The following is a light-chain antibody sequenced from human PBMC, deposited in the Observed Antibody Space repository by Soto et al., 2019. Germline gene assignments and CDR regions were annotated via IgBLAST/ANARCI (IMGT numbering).Light chain of an antibody. Sequence: EIVMTQSPATLSVSPGDRATLSCRASESVTSSLAWYQQKPGQPPRLLIYAASTRATDVPARFSGGGSDTEFTLTISSLQSEDFAVYFCQQYNIWPLWTFGQGTKVDI. CDR2: AAS. CDR3: QQYNIWPLWT. CDR1: ESVTSS. J-gene: IGKJ1*01. V-gene: IGKV3-15*01.